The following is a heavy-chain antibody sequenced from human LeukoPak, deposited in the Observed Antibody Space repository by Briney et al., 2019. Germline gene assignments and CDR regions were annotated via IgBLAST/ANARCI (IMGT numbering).Heavy chain of an antibody. V-gene: IGHV3-30*18. J-gene: IGHJ4*02. CDR1: GFTFSSCG. CDR2: ISYDGSNK. CDR3: AKDRGYSSSPVGEVSD. Sequence: GGSLRLSCAASGFTFSSCGMHWVRQAPGKGLEWVAVISYDGSNKYYADSVKGRFTISRDNSKNTLYLQMNSLRAEDTAVYYCAKDRGYSSSPVGEVSDWGQGTLVTVSS. D-gene: IGHD5-18*01.